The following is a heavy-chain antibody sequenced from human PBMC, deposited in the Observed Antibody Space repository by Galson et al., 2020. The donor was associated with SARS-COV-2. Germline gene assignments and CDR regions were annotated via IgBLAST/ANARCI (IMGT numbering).Heavy chain of an antibody. Sequence: GESLKISCAASGFTFSDYWMHWVRQAPGKGLVWVSRINSDGSDTDYADSVKGRFTISRDNAKNTLYLQMSSLRATDTAVYYCARVDLWFGEQVVDHFDSWGQGTLVTVSS. J-gene: IGHJ4*02. CDR3: ARVDLWFGEQVVDHFDS. D-gene: IGHD3-10*01. V-gene: IGHV3-74*01. CDR1: GFTFSDYW. CDR2: INSDGSDT.